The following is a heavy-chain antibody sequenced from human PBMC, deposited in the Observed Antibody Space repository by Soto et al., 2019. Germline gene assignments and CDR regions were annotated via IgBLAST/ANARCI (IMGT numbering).Heavy chain of an antibody. V-gene: IGHV3-48*01. CDR2: ISSSSSTI. Sequence: PGGSLRLSCAASGFTFSSYSMNWVRQAPGKGLEWVSYISSSSSTIYYADSVKGRFTISRDNAKNSLYLQMNSLRAEDTAVYYCARGGYHDAFDIWGQGTMVTVSS. J-gene: IGHJ3*02. D-gene: IGHD2-15*01. CDR3: ARGGYHDAFDI. CDR1: GFTFSSYS.